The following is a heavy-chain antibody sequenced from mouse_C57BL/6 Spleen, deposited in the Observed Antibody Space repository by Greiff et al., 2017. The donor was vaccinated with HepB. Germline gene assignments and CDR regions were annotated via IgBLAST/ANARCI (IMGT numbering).Heavy chain of an antibody. CDR3: TRGGYDGSKGDWFAY. J-gene: IGHJ3*01. V-gene: IGHV1-5*01. D-gene: IGHD1-1*01. CDR2: IYPGNSDT. CDR1: GYTFTSYW. Sequence: EVQLQQSGTVLARPGASVKMSCKTSGYTFTSYWMHWVKQRPGQGLEWIGAIYPGNSDTSYNQKFKGKAKLTAVTSASTAYMELSSLTNEDSAVDYCTRGGYDGSKGDWFAYWGQGTLVTVSA.